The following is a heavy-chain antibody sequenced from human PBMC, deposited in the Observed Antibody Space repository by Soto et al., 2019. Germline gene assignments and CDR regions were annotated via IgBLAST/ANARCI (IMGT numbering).Heavy chain of an antibody. D-gene: IGHD6-6*01. CDR2: INHSGST. J-gene: IGHJ3*02. V-gene: IGHV4-34*01. Sequence: QVQLRQWGAGLLKPSETLSLTCAVYGGSFSGYYWSWIRQPPGKGLEWIGEINHSGSTNYNPSLKSRVTISVDTSKNQFSLKLSSVTAADTAVYYCARGIAARPEDAFDIWGQGTMVTVSS. CDR1: GGSFSGYY. CDR3: ARGIAARPEDAFDI.